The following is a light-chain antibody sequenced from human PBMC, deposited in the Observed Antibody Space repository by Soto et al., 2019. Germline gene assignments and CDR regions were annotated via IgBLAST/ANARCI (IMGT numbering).Light chain of an antibody. CDR3: QQYFSSPFT. Sequence: DIVMTQSPDSLAVSLGERATINCKSSQSVLYSSNNKNYLAWYQQKPGHPPKLLIYWASTRESGVPDRFSGSGSGTDFTLTISSLQAEDVAVYYCQQYFSSPFTFGHGTKVAIK. CDR2: WAS. V-gene: IGKV4-1*01. CDR1: QSVLYSSNNKNY. J-gene: IGKJ3*01.